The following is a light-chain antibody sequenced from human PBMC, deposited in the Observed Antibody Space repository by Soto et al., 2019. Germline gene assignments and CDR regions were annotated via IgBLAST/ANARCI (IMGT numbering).Light chain of an antibody. CDR3: QQLNSYPRT. J-gene: IGKJ2*01. V-gene: IGKV1-9*01. CDR1: QGISSY. CDR2: GAS. Sequence: DIQLTQSPSFLSASVGDRVTITCRASQGISSYLAWYQQKPGKAPKLLIYGASTLQSGVPSRFSGSGSGTGFALIISSLQPEDSATYYCQQLNSYPRTFGQGTKLEIK.